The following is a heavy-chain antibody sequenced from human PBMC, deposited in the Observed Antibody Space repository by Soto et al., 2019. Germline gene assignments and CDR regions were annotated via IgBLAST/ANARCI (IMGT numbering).Heavy chain of an antibody. V-gene: IGHV3-33*01. CDR3: ARDLDDFGPFDY. CDR1: GFTFSSYG. Sequence: GGSLRLSCAASGFTFSSYGMHWVRQAPGKGLEWVAVILYVGSNKYYADSVKGRFTISIDNSKTTLYLQMNSLRAEDTAVYYCARDLDDFGPFDYWGQGTLVTVSS. J-gene: IGHJ4*02. CDR2: ILYVGSNK. D-gene: IGHD3-3*01.